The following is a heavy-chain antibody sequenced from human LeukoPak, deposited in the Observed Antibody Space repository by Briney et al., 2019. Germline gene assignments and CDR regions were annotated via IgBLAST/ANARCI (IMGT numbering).Heavy chain of an antibody. CDR1: GFSFSTAW. Sequence: PGGSLRLSCVASGFSFSTAWMHWARQTPGKGLVWVSHINGDGGAINYADDVKGRFTISRDNAKNSLYLQMNSLRAEDTAVYYCATDIVVVVAEDYWGQGTLVTVSS. CDR3: ATDIVVVVAEDY. CDR2: INGDGGAI. J-gene: IGHJ4*02. V-gene: IGHV3-74*01. D-gene: IGHD2-15*01.